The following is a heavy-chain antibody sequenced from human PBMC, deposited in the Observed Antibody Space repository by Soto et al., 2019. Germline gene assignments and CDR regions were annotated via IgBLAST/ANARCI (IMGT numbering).Heavy chain of an antibody. V-gene: IGHV3-23*01. Sequence: GGSLRLSCAASGLTFSSYAMSWVRQAPGKGLEWVSTIVGSGGSTYYADSVKGRFTISRDNSKNTLYLQMNSLRAQDTAIYYCEPTALVYWGQGTLVTVSP. CDR2: IVGSGGST. D-gene: IGHD1-26*01. CDR3: EPTALVY. J-gene: IGHJ4*02. CDR1: GLTFSSYA.